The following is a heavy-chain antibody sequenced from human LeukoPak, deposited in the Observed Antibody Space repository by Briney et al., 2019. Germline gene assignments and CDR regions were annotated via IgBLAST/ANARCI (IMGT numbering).Heavy chain of an antibody. D-gene: IGHD3-22*01. CDR2: IRYDGSNK. Sequence: GGSLRLSCAASGFTFSSYGMHWVRQAPGKGLEWVAFIRYDGSNKYYADSVKGRFTISRDNSKNTLYLQINSLRAEDTAVYYCAKAGYYYDSSGGGAFDIWGQGTMVTVSS. CDR1: GFTFSSYG. CDR3: AKAGYYYDSSGGGAFDI. V-gene: IGHV3-30*02. J-gene: IGHJ3*02.